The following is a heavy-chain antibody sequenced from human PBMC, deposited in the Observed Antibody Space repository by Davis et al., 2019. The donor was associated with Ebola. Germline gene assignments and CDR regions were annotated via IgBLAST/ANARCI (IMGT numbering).Heavy chain of an antibody. Sequence: GGSLRLSCAASGFSFSSYNMNWVRQAPGKGLEWVSSISTSSSYIHYADSVKGRFTISRDNSKNTLYLQMNSLRAEDTAVYYCAKRIAAADYYYYYGMDVWGKGTTVTVSS. J-gene: IGHJ6*04. CDR3: AKRIAAADYYYYYGMDV. CDR2: ISTSSSYI. CDR1: GFSFSSYN. V-gene: IGHV3-21*01. D-gene: IGHD6-13*01.